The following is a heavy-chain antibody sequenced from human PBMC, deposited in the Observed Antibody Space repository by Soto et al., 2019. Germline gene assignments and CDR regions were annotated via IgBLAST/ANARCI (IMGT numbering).Heavy chain of an antibody. Sequence: PSETLSLTCTVSGGPISSYYWSWIRQPPGKGLEWIGYIYYSGSTSYNPSLKSRVTISVDTSKNQFSLKLSSVTAADTAVYYCAGLDYYDNSGYYGPVFDYWGQGTLVTVSS. V-gene: IGHV4-59*01. J-gene: IGHJ4*02. CDR3: AGLDYYDNSGYYGPVFDY. CDR1: GGPISSYY. D-gene: IGHD3-22*01. CDR2: IYYSGST.